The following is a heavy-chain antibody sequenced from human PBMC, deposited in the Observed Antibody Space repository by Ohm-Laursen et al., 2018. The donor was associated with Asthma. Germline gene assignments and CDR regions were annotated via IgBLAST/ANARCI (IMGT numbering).Heavy chain of an antibody. D-gene: IGHD3-22*01. CDR2: ISSSSSYI. Sequence: SLTLSCAASGFTFSSYSMIWVRQAPGKGLEWVSSISSSSSYIYYADSVKGRFTISRDNAKNSLYLQMNSLRAEDTAVYYCARGRFHYYDSSGYWIYWGQGTLVTVSS. CDR1: GFTFSSYS. CDR3: ARGRFHYYDSSGYWIY. V-gene: IGHV3-21*01. J-gene: IGHJ4*02.